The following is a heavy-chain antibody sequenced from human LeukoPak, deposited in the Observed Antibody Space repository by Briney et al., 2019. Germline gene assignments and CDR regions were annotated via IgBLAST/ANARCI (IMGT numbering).Heavy chain of an antibody. CDR2: IWYDGSNK. D-gene: IGHD7-27*01. Sequence: GGSLRLSCAASGFTFSSYGIHWVRQAPGKGLEWVAVIWYDGSNKDYADSVKGRFTISRDNSKKMLYLQMNSLRAEDTAVYYCARDSQNWGSPLYYFDYWGQGTLVTVSS. V-gene: IGHV3-33*01. CDR3: ARDSQNWGSPLYYFDY. CDR1: GFTFSSYG. J-gene: IGHJ4*02.